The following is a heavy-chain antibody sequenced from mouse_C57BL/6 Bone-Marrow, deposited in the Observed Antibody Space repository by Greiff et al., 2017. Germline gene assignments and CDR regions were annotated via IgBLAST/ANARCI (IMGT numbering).Heavy chain of an antibody. CDR3: ARKGDYGSSYAYAMDY. D-gene: IGHD1-1*01. J-gene: IGHJ4*01. CDR2: INPSSGYT. Sequence: QVQLQQSGAELAKPGASVKLSCKASGYTFTSYWMHWVKQRPGQGLEWIGYINPSSGYTKYNQKFKDKATLTADESSSTAYMQLSSLTYEDSAVYYCARKGDYGSSYAYAMDYWGQGTSVTVSS. V-gene: IGHV1-7*01. CDR1: GYTFTSYW.